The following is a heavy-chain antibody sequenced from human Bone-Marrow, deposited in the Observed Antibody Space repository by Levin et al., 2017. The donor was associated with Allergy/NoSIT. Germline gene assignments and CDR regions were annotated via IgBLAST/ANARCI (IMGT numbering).Heavy chain of an antibody. CDR1: GFTFSTYG. CDR2: ISSDGTNQ. D-gene: IGHD3-3*01. V-gene: IGHV3-30*18. CDR3: AKDRGGDFWSGSYFHY. Sequence: GGSLRLSCEVSGFTFSTYGMHWVRQAPGKGLELVALISSDGTNQYYAYSVKGRCTIYRDNSKNILYLQMNGVRLEHKAIYYCAKDRGGDFWSGSYFHYWGQGTLVTVSS. J-gene: IGHJ4*02.